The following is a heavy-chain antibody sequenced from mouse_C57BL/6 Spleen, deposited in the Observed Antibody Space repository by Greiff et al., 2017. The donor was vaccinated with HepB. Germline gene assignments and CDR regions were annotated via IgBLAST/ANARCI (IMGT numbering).Heavy chain of an antibody. Sequence: QVQLKQSGTELVKPGASVKISCTASGYAFSSYWMNWVKQRPGKGLEWIGQIYPGDGDTNYNGKFKGKATLTADKSSSTAYMQLSSLTSDDSAVYFCARYYYGIYYAMDYWGQGTSVTVSS. J-gene: IGHJ4*01. CDR1: GYAFSSYW. V-gene: IGHV1-80*01. CDR3: ARYYYGIYYAMDY. D-gene: IGHD1-1*01. CDR2: IYPGDGDT.